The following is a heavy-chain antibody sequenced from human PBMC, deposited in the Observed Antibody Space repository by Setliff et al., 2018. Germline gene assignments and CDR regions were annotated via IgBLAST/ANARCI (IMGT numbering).Heavy chain of an antibody. Sequence: PSETLSLTCAVSGYSISSGYYWNWIRQPAGKGLEWIGRIFTTGDTSYNPSLQSRVTISLDKSKSQFSLKLSSVTAADTAVYYCARDFGDYRIGHGFDIWGQGTEVTVSS. CDR2: IFTTGDT. V-gene: IGHV4-61*02. CDR1: GYSISSGYY. D-gene: IGHD4-17*01. J-gene: IGHJ3*02. CDR3: ARDFGDYRIGHGFDI.